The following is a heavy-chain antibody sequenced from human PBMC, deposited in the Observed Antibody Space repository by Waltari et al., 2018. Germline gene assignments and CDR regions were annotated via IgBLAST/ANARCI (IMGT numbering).Heavy chain of an antibody. J-gene: IGHJ4*02. CDR3: ARKRAPYYDRSGGPFFDC. Sequence: QIPGKGLEWVAGISWNSGKTAYADSVKGRFTIARDTAKNSLYLQMNDLRAEDTALYYCARKRAPYYDRSGGPFFDCWGQGTLVTVSS. V-gene: IGHV3-9*01. D-gene: IGHD3-22*01. CDR2: ISWNSGKT.